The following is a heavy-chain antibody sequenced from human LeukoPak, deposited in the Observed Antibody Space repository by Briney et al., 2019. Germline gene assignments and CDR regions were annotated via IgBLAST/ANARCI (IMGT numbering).Heavy chain of an antibody. CDR2: ISGSGDST. V-gene: IGHV3-23*01. CDR1: EFTFSTYA. D-gene: IGHD6-19*01. CDR3: AKGRSGWYRDAFDI. Sequence: PGGSLRLSCVASEFTFSTYAMNWVRQAPGKGLEWVSAISGSGDSTYYGDSVAGRLTISRDNSKNTLYLQMNSLRVEDTAVYYCAKGRSGWYRDAFDIWGQGTMLIVSS. J-gene: IGHJ3*02.